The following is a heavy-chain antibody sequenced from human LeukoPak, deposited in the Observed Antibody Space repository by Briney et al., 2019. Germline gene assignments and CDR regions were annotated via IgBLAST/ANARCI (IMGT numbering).Heavy chain of an antibody. D-gene: IGHD1-1*01. V-gene: IGHV3-30*18. CDR3: AKYLEPTAVLMDV. CDR2: ISDDGSIK. J-gene: IGHJ6*02. Sequence: GTSLRLSCAASGFAFSNYGMHWVRQAPGKGLEWVAVISDDGSIKYYADSVKGRFTISRDNSKSTLYLQMNSLRAEDTAVYHCAKYLEPTAVLMDVWGQGTTVTVSS. CDR1: GFAFSNYG.